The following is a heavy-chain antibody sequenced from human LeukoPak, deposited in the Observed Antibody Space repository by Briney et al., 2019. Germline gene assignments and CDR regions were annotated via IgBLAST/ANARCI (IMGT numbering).Heavy chain of an antibody. CDR1: GFTFSSYA. CDR3: AKDTSIGKYCTNGVCSPFDY. Sequence: PGGSLTLSCAGSGFTFSSYAMSWVRQAPGRGMEWVSFIIDSGDYTSYADSVRGRFTISRDNSRNTLYLQMISLRPENTAVYYCAKDTSIGKYCTNGVCSPFDYWGQGTLVTVSS. D-gene: IGHD2-8*01. V-gene: IGHV3-23*01. CDR2: IIDSGDYT. J-gene: IGHJ4*02.